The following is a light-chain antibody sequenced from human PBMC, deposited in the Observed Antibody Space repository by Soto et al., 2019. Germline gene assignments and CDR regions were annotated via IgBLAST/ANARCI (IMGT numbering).Light chain of an antibody. J-gene: IGKJ2*01. CDR1: QSVRNK. CDR3: QQYNNWPPVYT. V-gene: IGKV3D-15*01. CDR2: DAS. Sequence: EVVLTQSPATRSVSPGQRATLSCRASQSVRNKLAWYQQKPGQAPRLLIYDASTRATGIPARFSGSGSGTEFTLTISSLQSEDFVVYYCQQYNNWPPVYTFGQGTKLEIK.